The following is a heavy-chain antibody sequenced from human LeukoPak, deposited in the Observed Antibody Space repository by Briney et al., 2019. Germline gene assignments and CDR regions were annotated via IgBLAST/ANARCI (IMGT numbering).Heavy chain of an antibody. D-gene: IGHD3-3*01. Sequence: GGSLRLSCAASGFTFSSYWMSWVRHAPGKGLEWVSGINWNGGSTVYADSVKGRFTISRDNAKNSLYLQMNSLRAEDTALYYCARGASYYDFWSGYDYWGQGTLVTVSS. CDR3: ARGASYYDFWSGYDY. V-gene: IGHV3-20*04. J-gene: IGHJ4*02. CDR1: GFTFSSYW. CDR2: INWNGGST.